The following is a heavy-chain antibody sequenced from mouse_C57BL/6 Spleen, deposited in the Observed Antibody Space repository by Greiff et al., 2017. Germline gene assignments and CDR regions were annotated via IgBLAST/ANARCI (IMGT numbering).Heavy chain of an antibody. Sequence: VQLQQPGAELVKPGASVKLSCKASGYTFTSYWMHWVKQRPGQGLEWIGMIHPNSGSTNYNEKFKSKATLTVDKSSSTAYMQLSSLTSEGSAVYYCARSGYGSSYAWFAYWGQGTLVTVSA. V-gene: IGHV1-64*01. CDR2: IHPNSGST. CDR3: ARSGYGSSYAWFAY. D-gene: IGHD1-1*01. J-gene: IGHJ3*01. CDR1: GYTFTSYW.